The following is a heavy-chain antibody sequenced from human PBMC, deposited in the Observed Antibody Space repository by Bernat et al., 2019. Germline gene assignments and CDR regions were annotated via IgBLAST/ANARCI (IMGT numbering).Heavy chain of an antibody. D-gene: IGHD2-2*01. CDR1: GFTFSSYW. J-gene: IGHJ3*02. CDR2: IKQDGSEK. CDR3: ARVSGIVVPWAAFDI. V-gene: IGHV3-7*03. Sequence: EVQLVESGGGLVQPGRSLRLSCAASGFTFSSYWMSWVRQAPGKGLEWVANIKQDGSEKYYVDSVKGRFTISRDNAKNSLYLQMNSLRAEDTAVYYCARVSGIVVPWAAFDIWGQGTMVTVSS.